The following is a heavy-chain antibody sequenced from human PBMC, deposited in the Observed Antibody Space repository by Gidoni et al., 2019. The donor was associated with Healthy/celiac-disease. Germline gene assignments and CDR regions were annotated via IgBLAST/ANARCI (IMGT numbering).Heavy chain of an antibody. J-gene: IGHJ4*02. V-gene: IGHV4-59*01. CDR3: ARGVDSSSWYYFDY. Sequence: QVQLQESGPGLVKPSETLSLTWTVSGGSISSYYWSWIRQPPGQGLEWIGYIYYSGSTNYNPSLKSRVTISVDTSKNQFSLKLSSVTAADTAVYYCARGVDSSSWYYFDYWGQGTLVTVSS. CDR2: IYYSGST. D-gene: IGHD6-13*01. CDR1: GGSISSYY.